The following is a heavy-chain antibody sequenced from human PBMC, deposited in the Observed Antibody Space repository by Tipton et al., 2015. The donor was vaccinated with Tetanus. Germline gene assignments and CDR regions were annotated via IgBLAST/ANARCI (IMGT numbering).Heavy chain of an antibody. CDR2: LSDSGGTT. CDR1: GFTFSSYA. J-gene: IGHJ5*02. CDR3: AKAPRGYCSSMSCPNWFDP. Sequence: GSLRLSCAASGFTFSSYAMNWVRQAPGKGLEWVSALSDSGGTTYYADSVKGRFTISRDNSKNTLYLQMNSLRAEDTALYYCAKAPRGYCSSMSCPNWFDPWGQGTLVTVSS. D-gene: IGHD2-2*01. V-gene: IGHV3-23*01.